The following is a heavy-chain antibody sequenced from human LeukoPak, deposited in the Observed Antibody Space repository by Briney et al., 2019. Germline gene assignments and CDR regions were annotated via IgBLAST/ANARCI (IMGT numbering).Heavy chain of an antibody. Sequence: GGSLRLSCAASGFTFSSYAMSWVRQAPGKGLEWVSGISGSGGSTYYADSVKGRLTISRDNSKNTLYLQMNSLRAEDTAEYYCAKRGAVAGTLGHDYWGQGTLVTVSS. V-gene: IGHV3-23*01. CDR3: AKRGAVAGTLGHDY. D-gene: IGHD6-19*01. CDR2: ISGSGGST. CDR1: GFTFSSYA. J-gene: IGHJ4*02.